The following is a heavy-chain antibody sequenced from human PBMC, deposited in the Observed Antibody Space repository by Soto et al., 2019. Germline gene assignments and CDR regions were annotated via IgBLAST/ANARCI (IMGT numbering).Heavy chain of an antibody. CDR1: GFTFGIYA. CDR2: ISGSGGSI. CDR3: ARVAPEYSSTPRRFDF. D-gene: IGHD6-13*01. J-gene: IGHJ4*02. V-gene: IGHV3-23*01. Sequence: GGSLRLSCAASGFTFGIYAMSWVRQAPGKGLEWVSSISGSGGSIYYAHSVKGRFTISRDKTKNTLDLQMNSLRAEDTAVYHCARVAPEYSSTPRRFDFWGQGTPVTVSS.